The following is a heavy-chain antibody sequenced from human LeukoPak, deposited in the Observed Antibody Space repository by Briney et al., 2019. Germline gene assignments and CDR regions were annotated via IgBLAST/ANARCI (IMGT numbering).Heavy chain of an antibody. J-gene: IGHJ4*02. V-gene: IGHV1-2*02. D-gene: IGHD6-13*01. Sequence: ASVKVSCKALGYTFTDHYFHWLRQAPGQGLEWMGWIHPGRGDTNYAEKFQGRVTMTGDTSISTAYMELSRLRSDDTAVYYCARDRGSSWYVDYWGQGTLVTVSS. CDR3: ARDRGSSWYVDY. CDR2: IHPGRGDT. CDR1: GYTFTDHY.